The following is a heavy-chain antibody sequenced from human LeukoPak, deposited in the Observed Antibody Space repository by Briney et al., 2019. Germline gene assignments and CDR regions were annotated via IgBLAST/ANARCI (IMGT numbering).Heavy chain of an antibody. CDR1: GFTFSSYS. CDR3: ARDRHVDTAMPFDY. D-gene: IGHD5-18*01. Sequence: SGGSLRLSCAASGFTFSSYSMNWVRQAPGKGLEWVSSISSSSSYIYYADSVKGRFTVSRDNAKNSLYLQMNSLRAEDTAVYYCARDRHVDTAMPFDYWGQGTLVTVSS. V-gene: IGHV3-21*01. CDR2: ISSSSSYI. J-gene: IGHJ4*02.